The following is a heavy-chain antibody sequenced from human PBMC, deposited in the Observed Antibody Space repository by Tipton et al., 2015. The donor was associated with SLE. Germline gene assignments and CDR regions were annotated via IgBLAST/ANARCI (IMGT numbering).Heavy chain of an antibody. CDR3: ARAPAYLYYAMDV. Sequence: SLRLSCAASGFAFGTFAMSWVRQAPGKGLEWVSVRADSVKGRFTISRDISKNTVYLQMNSLRPEDTAVYYCARAPAYLYYAMDVWGQGTTVTVSS. J-gene: IGHJ6*02. CDR1: GFAFGTFA. D-gene: IGHD3-16*01. V-gene: IGHV3-66*02. CDR2: R.